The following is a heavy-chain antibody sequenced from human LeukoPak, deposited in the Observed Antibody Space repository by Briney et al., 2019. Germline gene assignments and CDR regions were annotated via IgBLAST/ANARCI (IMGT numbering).Heavy chain of an antibody. V-gene: IGHV4-34*01. D-gene: IGHD5-12*01. J-gene: IGHJ4*02. CDR1: GGSFSGYY. Sequence: SETLSLTCAVYGGSFSGYYWSWIRQPPGKGLEWIGEINHSESTNYNPSLNSRFTISVDTSKNQFSLKLSSVTAADTAVYYCARGSWRASLSRRSGYDPVGFDYWGQGTLVTVSS. CDR3: ARGSWRASLSRRSGYDPVGFDY. CDR2: INHSEST.